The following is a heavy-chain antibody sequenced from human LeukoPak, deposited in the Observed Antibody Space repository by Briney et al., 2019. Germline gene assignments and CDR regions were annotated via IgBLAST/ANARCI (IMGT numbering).Heavy chain of an antibody. Sequence: PGGSLRLSCAASGFTFDDYAMHWVRQAPGKGLEWVSGISWNSGSIGYADSVKGRFTISRDNAKNSLYLQMNSLRAEDTALYYCAKDIRGSGYGPFDYWGQGTLVTVSS. CDR1: GFTFDDYA. V-gene: IGHV3-9*01. CDR3: AKDIRGSGYGPFDY. CDR2: ISWNSGSI. D-gene: IGHD5-12*01. J-gene: IGHJ4*02.